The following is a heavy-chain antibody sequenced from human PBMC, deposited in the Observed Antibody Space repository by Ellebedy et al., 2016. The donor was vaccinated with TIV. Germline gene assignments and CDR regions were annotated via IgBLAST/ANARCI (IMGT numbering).Heavy chain of an antibody. CDR1: GVSISSGGYY. CDR3: ARGHSYGSGTYYADT. Sequence: SETLSLTXTVSGVSISSGGYYRGWIRPHPGKGLAWLGSIYYNGNAYYNPSLKSRVTISVDTSKNQFSLRVTSVTAADTAVYYCARGHSYGSGTYYADTWGQGTLVTVSS. J-gene: IGHJ5*02. D-gene: IGHD3-10*01. V-gene: IGHV4-31*03. CDR2: IYYNGNA.